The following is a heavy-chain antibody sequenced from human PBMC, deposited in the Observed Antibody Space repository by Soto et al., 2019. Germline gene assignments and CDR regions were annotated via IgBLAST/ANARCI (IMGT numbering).Heavy chain of an antibody. Sequence: GGSLRLSCAASGFTFSSYGMHWVRQAPGKGLEWVAVIWYDGSNKYYADSVKGRFTISRDNSKNTLYLQMNSLRAEDTAVYYCAREWIPARGFDYWGQGTLVTVSS. D-gene: IGHD2-2*01. CDR3: AREWIPARGFDY. CDR2: IWYDGSNK. CDR1: GFTFSSYG. V-gene: IGHV3-33*01. J-gene: IGHJ4*02.